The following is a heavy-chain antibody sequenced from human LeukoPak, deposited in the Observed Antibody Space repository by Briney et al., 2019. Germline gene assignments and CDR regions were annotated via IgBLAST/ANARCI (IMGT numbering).Heavy chain of an antibody. Sequence: PSETLSLTCTVSGGSISSSSYYWGWIRQPPGKGLEWIGSIYYSGSTYYNPSLKSRVTISVDTSKNQFSLKLSSVTAADTAVYYCASYPTMTTRDWFDPWGQGTLVTVSS. D-gene: IGHD3-22*01. V-gene: IGHV4-39*01. CDR3: ASYPTMTTRDWFDP. J-gene: IGHJ5*02. CDR2: IYYSGST. CDR1: GGSISSSSYY.